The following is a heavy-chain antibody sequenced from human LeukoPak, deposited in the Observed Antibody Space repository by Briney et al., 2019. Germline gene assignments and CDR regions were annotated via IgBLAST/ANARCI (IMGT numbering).Heavy chain of an antibody. CDR2: IYYSGST. V-gene: IGHV4-59*01. J-gene: IGHJ4*02. CDR1: GGSISSYY. CDR3: ARFGSSGWYFDY. D-gene: IGHD6-19*01. Sequence: SETLSLTCTVSGGSISSYYWSWIRQPPGKGLEWIGYIYYSGSTNYNPSLKSRVTISVDTSKNQFSLKLSSVTAADTAVYYCARFGSSGWYFDYWGQRTLVTVSS.